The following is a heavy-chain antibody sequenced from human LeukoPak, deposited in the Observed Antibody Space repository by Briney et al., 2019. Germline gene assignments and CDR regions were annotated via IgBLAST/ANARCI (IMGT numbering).Heavy chain of an antibody. J-gene: IGHJ4*02. Sequence: ASVTVSCKVSGYTLTELSMHWVRQAPGKGLEWMGGFDPEDGETIYAQKFQGRVTMTEDTSTDTAYMELSSLRSEDTAVYYCATVSIVSGSYAFDYWGQGTLVTVSS. CDR3: ATVSIVSGSYAFDY. V-gene: IGHV1-24*01. D-gene: IGHD3-16*01. CDR2: FDPEDGET. CDR1: GYTLTELS.